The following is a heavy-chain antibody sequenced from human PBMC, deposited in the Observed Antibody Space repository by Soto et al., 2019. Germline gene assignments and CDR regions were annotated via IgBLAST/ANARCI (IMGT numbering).Heavy chain of an antibody. V-gene: IGHV1-69*06. J-gene: IGHJ6*02. Sequence: QVQLVQSGAAVKMPGSSVTVSCRASGGNFSTYAISWVRQGPGQGLEWMGGIIPIFGTKNYAPKFQARVTITADTSTSTAYMEVSRLTSDDTAIYYCASHHYDTSVYLWDVWGPGTTVTVSS. CDR1: GGNFSTYA. CDR2: IIPIFGTK. D-gene: IGHD3-22*01. CDR3: ASHHYDTSVYLWDV.